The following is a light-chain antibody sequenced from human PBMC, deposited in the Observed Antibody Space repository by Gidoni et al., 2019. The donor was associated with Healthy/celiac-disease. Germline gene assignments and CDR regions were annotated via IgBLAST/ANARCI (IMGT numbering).Light chain of an antibody. CDR3: QQYGSSPRT. CDR1: QSVSSSY. J-gene: IGKJ1*01. V-gene: IGKV3-20*01. Sequence: EIVLMQSPGTLSLSPGERATLSCRASQSVSSSYLAWYQQKPGQAPRLLIYGASSRATGIPDRFSGSGSGTDFTLTISRLEPEDFAVYYCQQYGSSPRTFXQXTKVEIK. CDR2: GAS.